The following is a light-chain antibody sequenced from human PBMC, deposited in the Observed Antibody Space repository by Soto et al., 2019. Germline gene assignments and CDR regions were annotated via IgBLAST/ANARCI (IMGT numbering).Light chain of an antibody. Sequence: DIQMTQSPSTLSASVGDRVTITCRASQSISSWLAWYQQKPGKAPKLLIYKASSLESGVPSRFSGSGSGTEFTLTISSLQPDDFATYYCQQYTRTFAQGTKVDIK. CDR2: KAS. CDR3: QQYTRT. J-gene: IGKJ1*01. CDR1: QSISSW. V-gene: IGKV1-5*03.